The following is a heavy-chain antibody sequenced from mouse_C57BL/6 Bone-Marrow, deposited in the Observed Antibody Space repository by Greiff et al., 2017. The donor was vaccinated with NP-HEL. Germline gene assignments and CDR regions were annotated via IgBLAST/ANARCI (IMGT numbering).Heavy chain of an antibody. CDR2: IDPSDSYT. CDR1: GYTFTSYW. D-gene: IGHD3-2*02. Sequence: QVQLQQPGAELVRPGTSVKLSCKASGYTFTSYWMHWVKQRPGQGLEWIGMIDPSDSYTNYNQKFKGKATLTVDTSSSTAYMQLSSLTSEDSAVYYCARRELRLQAWFAYWGQGTLVTVSA. V-gene: IGHV1-59*01. CDR3: ARRELRLQAWFAY. J-gene: IGHJ3*01.